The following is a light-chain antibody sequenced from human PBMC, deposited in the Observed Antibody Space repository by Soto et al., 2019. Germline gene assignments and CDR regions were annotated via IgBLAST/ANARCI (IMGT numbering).Light chain of an antibody. CDR1: QSISNY. CDR2: AAS. J-gene: IGKJ4*01. CDR3: QQSYNAPLT. Sequence: DIQMTQSPSSLSASVGDRVTITCRASQSISNYLNQYQQKAVKASKLLIHAASSLQSGVPSKFNSSGSGTDYTLTISSLQSDDFATYYCQQSYNAPLTCGGGTKVEIK. V-gene: IGKV1-39*01.